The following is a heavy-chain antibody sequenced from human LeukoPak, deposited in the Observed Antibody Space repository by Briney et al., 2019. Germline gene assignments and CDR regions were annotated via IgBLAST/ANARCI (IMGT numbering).Heavy chain of an antibody. D-gene: IGHD4-17*01. CDR2: ISYDGSNK. V-gene: IGHV3-30*04. CDR1: GFTFSSYA. J-gene: IGHJ3*02. CDR3: ARETTDDYGDYAEGAFDI. Sequence: GGSLRLSCAASGFTFSSYAMHWVRQAPGKGLEWVAVISYDGSNKYYADSVKGRFTISRDNSKNTLYLQMNSLRAEDTAVYYCARETTDDYGDYAEGAFDIWGQGTMVTVSS.